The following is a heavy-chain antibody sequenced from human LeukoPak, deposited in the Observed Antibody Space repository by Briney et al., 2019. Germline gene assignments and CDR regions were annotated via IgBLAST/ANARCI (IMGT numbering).Heavy chain of an antibody. J-gene: IGHJ4*02. CDR1: GYTFTGYY. CDR2: INPNSGGT. CDR3: ARDVGEYCSSKNCYASHY. D-gene: IGHD2-2*01. Sequence: ASVKVSCKASGYTFTGYYMHWVRQAPGQGLEWMGWINPNSGGTNYAQKFQGRVTMTRDTSTSTAYMEVSRLRSDDTAVYYCARDVGEYCSSKNCYASHYWGQGTLVTVSS. V-gene: IGHV1-2*02.